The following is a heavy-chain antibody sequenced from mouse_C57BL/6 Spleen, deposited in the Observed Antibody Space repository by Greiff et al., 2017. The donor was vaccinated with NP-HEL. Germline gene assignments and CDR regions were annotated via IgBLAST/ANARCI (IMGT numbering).Heavy chain of an antibody. CDR1: FYPFTASA. V-gene: IGHV1-15*01. D-gene: IGHD1-1*01. CDR3: TRCGRYYGSRDD. J-gene: IGHJ2*01. CDR2: IYPATGCP. Sequence: QVQLQQSGAELVRPGASVTLSFPASFYPFTASALPLLPPPPLHGLAWIFAIYPATGCPASNQKFPVKAILTADKSSSTAYMELRSLTSEDAAVYYCTRCGRYYGSRDDWGKGTTLTVSS.